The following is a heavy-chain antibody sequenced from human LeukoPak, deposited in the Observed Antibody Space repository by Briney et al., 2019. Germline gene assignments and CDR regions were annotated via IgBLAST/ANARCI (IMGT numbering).Heavy chain of an antibody. CDR2: IYYSGST. Sequence: PSETLSLTCAVYGGSFSGYYWSWIRQPPGKGLEWIGYIYYSGSTNYNPSLKSRVTISVDTSKNQFSLKLSSVTAADTAVYYCAGRIAARQVVYYGMDVWGQGTTVTVSS. CDR3: AGRIAARQVVYYGMDV. V-gene: IGHV4-59*08. J-gene: IGHJ6*02. CDR1: GGSFSGYY. D-gene: IGHD6-6*01.